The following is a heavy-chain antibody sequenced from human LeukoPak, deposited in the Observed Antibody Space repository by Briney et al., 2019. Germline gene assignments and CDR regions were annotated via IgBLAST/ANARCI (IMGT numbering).Heavy chain of an antibody. CDR3: ARDLTTPPYNWFDP. J-gene: IGHJ5*02. V-gene: IGHV4-4*07. Sequence: SGPGLLKPSETLSLTCTVSGGSIRTYYWSWIRQPAGKGLEWIGLISTTGSPKYNPSLKSRVTMSVATSKNQFSLKLSSVTAADTAVYYCARDLTTPPYNWFDPWGQGTLVTVSS. CDR1: GGSIRTYY. CDR2: ISTTGSP. D-gene: IGHD4/OR15-4a*01.